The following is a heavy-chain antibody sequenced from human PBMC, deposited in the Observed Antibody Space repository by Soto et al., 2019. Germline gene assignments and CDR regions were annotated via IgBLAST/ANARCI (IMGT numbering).Heavy chain of an antibody. CDR1: GGSVSSGSYY. V-gene: IGHV4-61*01. CDR3: ALSAKWLDNWFDP. D-gene: IGHD3-22*01. CDR2: IYYSGST. J-gene: IGHJ5*02. Sequence: SETLSLTCTVSGGSVSSGSYYWSWIRQPPGKGLEWIGYIYYSGSTNYNPSLKSQVTISVDTSKNQFSLKLSSVTAADTAVYYCALSAKWLDNWFDPWGQGTLVTVSS.